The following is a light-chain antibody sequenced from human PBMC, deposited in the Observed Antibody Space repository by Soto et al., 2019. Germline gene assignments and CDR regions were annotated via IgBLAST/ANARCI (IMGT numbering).Light chain of an antibody. CDR2: GAS. CDR1: QRVSSSY. CDR3: QQYGSSPPMLT. Sequence: EIVLTQSPGTRSLTPGERATLSCRASQRVSSSYLAWYQQKPGQAPRLLIYGASSRATGIPDRFSGSGSGTDFTLTISRLEPEDFAVYYCQQYGSSPPMLTFGGGTKVDIK. J-gene: IGKJ4*01. V-gene: IGKV3-20*01.